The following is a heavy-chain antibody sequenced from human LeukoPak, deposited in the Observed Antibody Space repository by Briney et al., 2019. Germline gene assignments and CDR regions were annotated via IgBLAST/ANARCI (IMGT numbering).Heavy chain of an antibody. D-gene: IGHD1-26*01. J-gene: IGHJ4*02. Sequence: PGGSLRLSRAASGFTVSNKYMSWVRQAPGKGLEWVSVIYSGGSTYYADSVKGRFTISRDNSKNTIYLQMNSLRAEDTAVYYCARDRGVGTNLGFDYWGQGTLVTVSS. CDR1: GFTVSNKY. CDR3: ARDRGVGTNLGFDY. V-gene: IGHV3-53*01. CDR2: IYSGGST.